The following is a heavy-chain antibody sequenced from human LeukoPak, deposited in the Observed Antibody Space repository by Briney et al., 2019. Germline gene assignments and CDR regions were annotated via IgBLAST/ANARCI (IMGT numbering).Heavy chain of an antibody. Sequence: AGGSLRLSCSASGFTFNSYPVHWVRQAPGKGLEYVSGISRNGGSTYYADSVKGRFTISRDNSKNTLYLQMSSLRAEDTAVYYCVKESGFMVAPYSAFDIWGQGTMVTVSS. V-gene: IGHV3-64D*06. J-gene: IGHJ3*02. CDR1: GFTFNSYP. CDR3: VKESGFMVAPYSAFDI. CDR2: ISRNGGST. D-gene: IGHD4/OR15-4a*01.